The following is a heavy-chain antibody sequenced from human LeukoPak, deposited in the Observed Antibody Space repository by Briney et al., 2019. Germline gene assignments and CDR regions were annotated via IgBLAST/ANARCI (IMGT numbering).Heavy chain of an antibody. CDR3: ARSYGDYPYYYYGMDV. CDR2: ISSSGSTI. CDR1: GFTFNDTW. V-gene: IGHV3-11*01. Sequence: GGSLRLSCVASGFTFNDTWMNWVRQAPGKGLEWVSYISSSGSTIYYADSVKGRFTISRDNAKNSLYLQMNSLRAEDTAVYYCARSYGDYPYYYYGMDVWGQGTTVTVSS. D-gene: IGHD4-17*01. J-gene: IGHJ6*02.